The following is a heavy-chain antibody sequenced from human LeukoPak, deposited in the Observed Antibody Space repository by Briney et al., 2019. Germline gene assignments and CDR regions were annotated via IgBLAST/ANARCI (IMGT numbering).Heavy chain of an antibody. CDR2: IYYSGST. D-gene: IGHD6-13*01. CDR3: ARLIAAAGRGIDH. Sequence: SETLSLTCTVSGGSISSSTYYWGWLRQPPGTGLEWIGSIYYSGSTYYNPSLKSPATISVDTSKNQFSLKLTSVTAADTAVYYCARLIAAAGRGIDHWGQGTLVTVSS. CDR1: GGSISSSTYY. V-gene: IGHV4-39*01. J-gene: IGHJ4*02.